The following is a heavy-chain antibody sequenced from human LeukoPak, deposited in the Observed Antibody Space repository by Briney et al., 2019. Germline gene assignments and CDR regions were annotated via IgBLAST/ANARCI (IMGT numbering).Heavy chain of an antibody. Sequence: GGSLRLSCAASGFTVSSNYMSWVRQAPGKGLEWVSVIYSGGSTYYADSVKGRFTISRDNSKNTLYLQMNSLRAEDTAVYYCARDWVVPGVIKDYYYGMDVWGKGTTVTVSS. V-gene: IGHV3-53*01. CDR3: ARDWVVPGVIKDYYYGMDV. CDR1: GFTVSSNY. J-gene: IGHJ6*04. D-gene: IGHD3-10*01. CDR2: IYSGGST.